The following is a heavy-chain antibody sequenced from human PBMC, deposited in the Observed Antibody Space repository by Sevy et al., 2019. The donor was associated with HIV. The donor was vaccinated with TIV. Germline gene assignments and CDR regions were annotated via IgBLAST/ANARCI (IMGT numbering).Heavy chain of an antibody. CDR3: AKKMGGGSGMAFLVDY. D-gene: IGHD5-18*01. CDR1: GFTFSSFA. J-gene: IGHJ4*02. CDR2: ISGTGDYT. V-gene: IGHV3-23*01. Sequence: GGSQRLSCAASGFTFSSFAMGWVRQAPGKGLDWISVISGTGDYTYYADSVKGRFTISRDNSKNTLLLQMNSLRAEDTAIFYCAKKMGGGSGMAFLVDYWGQGTLVTVSS.